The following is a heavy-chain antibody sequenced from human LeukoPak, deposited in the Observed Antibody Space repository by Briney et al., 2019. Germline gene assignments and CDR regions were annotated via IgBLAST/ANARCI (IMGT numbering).Heavy chain of an antibody. J-gene: IGHJ3*02. CDR1: GFTFRNYG. CDR3: ARPDYYDSSGYYYQDAFDI. Sequence: TGGSLRLSCAASGFTFRNYGMHWVRQAPGKGLEWVAVIWYDGSNKYYADSVKGRFTISRDNSKNTLYLQMNSLRAEDTAVYYCARPDYYDSSGYYYQDAFDIWGQGTMVTVSS. D-gene: IGHD3-22*01. CDR2: IWYDGSNK. V-gene: IGHV3-33*01.